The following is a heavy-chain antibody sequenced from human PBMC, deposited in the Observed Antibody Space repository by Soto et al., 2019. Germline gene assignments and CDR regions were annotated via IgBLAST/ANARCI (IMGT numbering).Heavy chain of an antibody. V-gene: IGHV1-18*01. J-gene: IGHJ6*02. CDR3: ARTPITMIVVVHPEMDYYGMDV. CDR1: GYTYNCRA. Sequence: PAEVCSKAPGYTYNCRAIRWVRHYPGQGLEWMGWISAYNGNTNYAQKLQGRVTMTTDTSTSTAYMELRSLRSDDTAVYYCARTPITMIVVVHPEMDYYGMDVLGQGTTVTVSS. CDR2: ISAYNGNT. D-gene: IGHD3-22*01.